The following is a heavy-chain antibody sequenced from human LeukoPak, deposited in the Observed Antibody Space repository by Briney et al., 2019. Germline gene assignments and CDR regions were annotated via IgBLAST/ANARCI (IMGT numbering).Heavy chain of an antibody. CDR3: ASGNINYYDSSGYYCDY. Sequence: SETLSLTCTVSGGSISSYYWGWIRQPPGKGLEWIGYIYSGSTNYNPSLKSRVTISVDTSKKQFSLKLSSVTAADTAVYYCASGNINYYDSSGYYCDYWGQGTLVTVSS. D-gene: IGHD3-22*01. V-gene: IGHV4-59*01. CDR1: GGSISSYY. J-gene: IGHJ4*02. CDR2: IYSGST.